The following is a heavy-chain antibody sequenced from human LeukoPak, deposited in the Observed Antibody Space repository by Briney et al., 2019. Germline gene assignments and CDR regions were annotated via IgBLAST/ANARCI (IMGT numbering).Heavy chain of an antibody. Sequence: SETLSLTCTVSGGSISSSSYYWGWIRQPPGKGLEWIGSIYYSGSTYYNPSLKSRVTISVDTSKSQFSLKLSSVTAADTAVYYRARQITAAGTYGMDVWGQGTTVTVSS. CDR2: IYYSGST. J-gene: IGHJ6*02. V-gene: IGHV4-39*01. D-gene: IGHD6-13*01. CDR1: GGSISSSSYY. CDR3: ARQITAAGTYGMDV.